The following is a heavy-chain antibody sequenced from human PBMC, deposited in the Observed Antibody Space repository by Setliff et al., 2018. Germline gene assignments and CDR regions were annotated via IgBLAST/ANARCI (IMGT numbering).Heavy chain of an antibody. V-gene: IGHV3-7*01. D-gene: IGHD2-2*01. CDR3: ARAHSSTLSVHDY. CDR2: IKEDGSVK. Sequence: LRLSCAASRFTFSNYWMSWVRQAPGKGLEWVADIKEDGSVKYYVDSVKGRFTISRDNAKNSLDLQMDSLRGEDTAVYYCARAHSSTLSVHDYWGQGTLVTVSS. J-gene: IGHJ4*02. CDR1: RFTFSNYW.